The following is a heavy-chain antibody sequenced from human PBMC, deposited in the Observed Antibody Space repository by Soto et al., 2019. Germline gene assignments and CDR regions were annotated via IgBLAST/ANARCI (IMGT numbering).Heavy chain of an antibody. CDR2: LSYDGSNK. J-gene: IGHJ3*02. D-gene: IGHD4-4*01. CDR3: ASQYAYRGTDAFDI. V-gene: IGHV3-30-3*01. Sequence: GGSLRLSCAASGFTFSSYAMLWVRQAPGKGLEWVAVLSYDGSNKYYADSVKGRFTISRDNSKNTLYLQMNSLRAEDTAVYYCASQYAYRGTDAFDIWGQGTMVTVSS. CDR1: GFTFSSYA.